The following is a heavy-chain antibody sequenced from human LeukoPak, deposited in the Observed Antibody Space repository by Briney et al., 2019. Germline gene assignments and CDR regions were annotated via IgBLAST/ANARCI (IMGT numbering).Heavy chain of an antibody. CDR3: AKVAVVRGWNDEDAFDI. D-gene: IGHD1-1*01. Sequence: PGGSLRLSCAASGFTFSSYAMSWVRQAPGKGLEWVSAISGSGGSTYYADSVKGRFTISRDNSKNTLYLQMNSLRAEDTAVYYCAKVAVVRGWNDEDAFDIWGQGTMVTVSS. J-gene: IGHJ3*02. V-gene: IGHV3-23*01. CDR1: GFTFSSYA. CDR2: ISGSGGST.